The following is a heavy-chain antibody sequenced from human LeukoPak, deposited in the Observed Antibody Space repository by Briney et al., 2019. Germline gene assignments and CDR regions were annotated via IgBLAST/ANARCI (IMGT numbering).Heavy chain of an antibody. CDR3: ASRAGGWDNAFDI. V-gene: IGHV1-8*03. J-gene: IGHJ3*02. CDR1: GYTFTSYD. D-gene: IGHD6-19*01. CDR2: MNPNSGNT. Sequence: ASVKVSCKASGYTFTSYDINWVRQATGQGLEWMGWMNPNSGNTGYAQKFQGRVTITRNTSISTAYMELSSLRSEDTAVYYCASRAGGWDNAFDIWGQGTMVTVSS.